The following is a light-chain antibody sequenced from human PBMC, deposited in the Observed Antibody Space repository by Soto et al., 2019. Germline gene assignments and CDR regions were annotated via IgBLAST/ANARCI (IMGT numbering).Light chain of an antibody. CDR3: QQYRMSPNT. V-gene: IGKV3-20*01. Sequence: EIVLTQSPATLSLSAGERATLSCRASQSVSNNLAWYQQKPGQAPRLLIYGASTRATGIPARFSGSGSGTDFSLTIRGLKPEDFAVYYCQQYRMSPNTFGQGTRLEIK. CDR2: GAS. J-gene: IGKJ5*01. CDR1: QSVSNN.